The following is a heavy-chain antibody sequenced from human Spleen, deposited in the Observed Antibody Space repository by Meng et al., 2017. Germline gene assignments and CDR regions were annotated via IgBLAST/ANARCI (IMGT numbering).Heavy chain of an antibody. J-gene: IGHJ4*02. CDR2: IYDSGNT. CDR3: ARVRYTRWDYYFDS. CDR1: GGFIVSTNW. V-gene: IGHV4-4*02. D-gene: IGHD1-26*01. Sequence: QVPLQESGPGLVKPSGTLSLTSAVSGGFIVSTNWWSWVRQTPGKGLEWIGEIYDSGNTNYNPSLKSRVTISVDKSKNQFSLKLSSVTAADTAVYYCARVRYTRWDYYFDSWGQGTLVTVSS.